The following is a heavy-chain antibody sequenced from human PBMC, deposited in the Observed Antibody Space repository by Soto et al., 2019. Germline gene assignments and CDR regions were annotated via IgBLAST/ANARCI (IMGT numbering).Heavy chain of an antibody. Sequence: QVQLQESGPGLVKPSQTLSLTCTVSGGSISSGDYYWSWIRQPPGKGLEWIGYIYYSGSTYYNPSLKRRVTISVDTSKNQFSLKLSSVTAADTAVYYCASGTYYYDSSGYSGYDYWGQGTLVTVSS. CDR1: GGSISSGDYY. D-gene: IGHD3-22*01. J-gene: IGHJ4*02. CDR2: IYYSGST. CDR3: ASGTYYYDSSGYSGYDY. V-gene: IGHV4-30-4*01.